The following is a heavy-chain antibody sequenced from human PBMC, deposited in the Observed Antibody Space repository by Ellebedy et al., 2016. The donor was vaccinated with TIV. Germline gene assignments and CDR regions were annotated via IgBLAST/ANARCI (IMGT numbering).Heavy chain of an antibody. J-gene: IGHJ4*02. Sequence: PGGSLRLSCAASGFTFTSYAMTWVRQAPGKGLEWVSSVIHAGTITYYADSVKGRFTISRDNSKSTLDLQMSSLRAEDTAVYYCAKDRISGDGYWVFDFWGQGTLVTVST. V-gene: IGHV3-23*01. CDR1: GFTFTSYA. CDR3: AKDRISGDGYWVFDF. D-gene: IGHD5-18*01. CDR2: VIHAGTIT.